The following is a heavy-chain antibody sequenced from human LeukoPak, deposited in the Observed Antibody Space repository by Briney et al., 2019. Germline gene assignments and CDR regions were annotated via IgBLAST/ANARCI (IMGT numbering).Heavy chain of an antibody. CDR1: GFTFSSYG. Sequence: PGRSLRLSCAASGFTFSSYGMHWVRQAPGKGLEWVAVIWYDGSNKYYADSVKGRFTISRDNSKNTLYLQMNSLRAEDPAVYYCARQLVIAARPLDYWGQGTLVTVSS. J-gene: IGHJ4*02. D-gene: IGHD6-6*01. V-gene: IGHV3-33*01. CDR3: ARQLVIAARPLDY. CDR2: IWYDGSNK.